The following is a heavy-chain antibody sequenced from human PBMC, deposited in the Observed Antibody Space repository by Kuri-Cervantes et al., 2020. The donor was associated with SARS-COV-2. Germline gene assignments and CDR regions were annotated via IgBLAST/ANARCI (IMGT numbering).Heavy chain of an antibody. CDR2: NYYSRST. Sequence: SETLSLTCTVSGGSISSHYWSWIRQPPGKGLEWIGYNYYSRSTNYNPSLKSRVTISVDTSKDQFPLKLSSVTAADTDVYYCARDPNANHNNWFDPWGQGTLVTVSS. J-gene: IGHJ5*02. V-gene: IGHV4-59*11. CDR1: GGSISSHY. CDR3: ARDPNANHNNWFDP. D-gene: IGHD4/OR15-4a*01.